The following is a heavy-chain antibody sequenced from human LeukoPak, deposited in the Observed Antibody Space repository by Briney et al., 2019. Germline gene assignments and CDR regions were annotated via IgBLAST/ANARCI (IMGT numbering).Heavy chain of an antibody. V-gene: IGHV4-38-2*01. Sequence: SETLSLTCAVSGYSVSSGYYWGWIRQPPGKGLEWIGSIYHSGSTYYNPSLKSRVTISVDTSKNQFSLKLSSVTAADTAVYYCARGTLVGYSSSSGPRHFDYWGQGTLVTVSS. CDR1: GYSVSSGYY. CDR2: IYHSGST. D-gene: IGHD6-6*01. CDR3: ARGTLVGYSSSSGPRHFDY. J-gene: IGHJ4*02.